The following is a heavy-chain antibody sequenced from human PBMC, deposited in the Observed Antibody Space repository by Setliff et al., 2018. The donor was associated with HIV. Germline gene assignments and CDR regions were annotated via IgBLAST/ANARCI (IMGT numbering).Heavy chain of an antibody. D-gene: IGHD1-1*01. CDR3: ASARIPTGGTSTSFDY. J-gene: IGHJ4*02. CDR1: GFTFSDSA. CDR2: IRSKANSYAT. Sequence: GGSLRLSCAASGFTFSDSAMHWVRQASGKGLEWVGRIRSKANSYATTYAASVKGRFTISRDNSKNTLYLQVNSLRPEDTAVYHCASARIPTGGTSTSFDYWGQGTLVTVSS. V-gene: IGHV3-73*01.